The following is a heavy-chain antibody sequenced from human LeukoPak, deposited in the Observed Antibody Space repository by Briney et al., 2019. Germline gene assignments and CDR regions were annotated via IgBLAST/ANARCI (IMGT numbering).Heavy chain of an antibody. J-gene: IGHJ4*02. V-gene: IGHV3-48*03. D-gene: IGHD3-3*01. CDR3: AKDAGVLESLYPLYFDY. Sequence: PGGSLRLSCAASGFTFSSYEMNWVRQAPGKGLEWVSYISSSGSTIYYADSVKGRFTISRDNSKNTLYLQMNSLRAEDTAMYYCAKDAGVLESLYPLYFDYWGQGTLVTVSS. CDR2: ISSSGSTI. CDR1: GFTFSSYE.